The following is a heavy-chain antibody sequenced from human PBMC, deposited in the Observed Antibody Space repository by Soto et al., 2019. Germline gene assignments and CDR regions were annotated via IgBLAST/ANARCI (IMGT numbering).Heavy chain of an antibody. CDR3: AKRPRGYSGYDTDY. CDR1: GFTFSSFA. J-gene: IGHJ4*02. D-gene: IGHD5-12*01. Sequence: GGSLRLSCAASGFTFSSFAMSWVRQAPGKGLEWLSVISGSAATTYYADPVKGRFTISRDNSKNTLYLQMNSLRAEDTAVYYCAKRPRGYSGYDTDYWGQGTLVTVSS. V-gene: IGHV3-23*01. CDR2: ISGSAATT.